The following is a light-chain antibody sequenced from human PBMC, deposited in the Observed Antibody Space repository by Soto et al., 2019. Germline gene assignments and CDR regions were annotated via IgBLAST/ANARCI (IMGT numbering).Light chain of an antibody. V-gene: IGKV1-12*01. J-gene: IGKJ4*01. CDR2: AAS. CDR1: QGIGSW. CDR3: QQANSFPLT. Sequence: IQMTQPPSSVSASVGDRVTMTCVASQGIGSWLAWYQQKPGKAPKLLIYAASSLQSGVPSRFSGSGSGTEFTLTISSLQPEDFATYYCQQANSFPLTFGGGTKVDIK.